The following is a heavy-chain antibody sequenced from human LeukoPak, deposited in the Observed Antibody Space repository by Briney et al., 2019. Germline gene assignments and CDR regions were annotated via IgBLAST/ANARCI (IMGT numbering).Heavy chain of an antibody. Sequence: ASVKVSCKASGYTFTGYYMYWVRQAPGQGLEWMGWINPNSGDTNHAQRFQGRVTMTRDTSISTAYMELSRLRSDDTAVYYCAIRGTTMIVVARPLRSFDYWGQGTLVTVSS. CDR3: AIRGTTMIVVARPLRSFDY. J-gene: IGHJ4*02. D-gene: IGHD3-22*01. V-gene: IGHV1-2*02. CDR1: GYTFTGYY. CDR2: INPNSGDT.